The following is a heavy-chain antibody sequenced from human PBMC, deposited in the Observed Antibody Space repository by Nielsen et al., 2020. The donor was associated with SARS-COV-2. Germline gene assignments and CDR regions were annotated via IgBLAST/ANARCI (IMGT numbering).Heavy chain of an antibody. CDR3: KHYYERDV. V-gene: IGHV3-73*01. CDR1: GFTFGDSI. CDR2: VRSKTNNYDT. Sequence: GGSLRLSCAASGFTFGDSIIHWVRQASGKGLEWVGRVRSKTNNYDTAYAASVKGRFTISRDDSRNMAYLQMTSLKTEDTAVYYCKHYYERDVWGQGTTVTVSS. J-gene: IGHJ6*02.